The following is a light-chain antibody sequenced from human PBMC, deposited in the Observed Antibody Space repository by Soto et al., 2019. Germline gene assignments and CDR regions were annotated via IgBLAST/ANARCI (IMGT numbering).Light chain of an antibody. Sequence: QLVLTQPPSVSGAPGQRVTISCTGSSSNIGAGYDVHWYQQLPGTAPKLLIYGNSNRPSGVPDRFSGSKSGTSASLAITGLQAEDEADYYCQSYDSSLSYVFRTGTKVTVL. V-gene: IGLV1-40*01. CDR3: QSYDSSLSYV. CDR1: SSNIGAGYD. J-gene: IGLJ1*01. CDR2: GNS.